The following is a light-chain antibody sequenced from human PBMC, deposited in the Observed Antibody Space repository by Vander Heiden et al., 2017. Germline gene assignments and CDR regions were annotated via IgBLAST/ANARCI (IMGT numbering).Light chain of an antibody. J-gene: IGLJ3*02. CDR1: TGAAISDYY. V-gene: IGLV7-43*01. CDR2: STS. CDR3: LLMYGDAWV. Sequence: QTVVTQEPSLTVSPGGTVTLTCALSTGAAISDYYPNWFQHKPGQAPRTLIYSTSNKLSWAPARFSGSLLGGKATLTLSGVQPEDEAEYYCLLMYGDAWVFGGGTNLIVL.